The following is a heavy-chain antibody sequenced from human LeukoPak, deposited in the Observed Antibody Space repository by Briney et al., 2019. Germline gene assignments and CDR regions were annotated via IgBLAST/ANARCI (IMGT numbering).Heavy chain of an antibody. CDR2: IYGDGTT. D-gene: IGHD3-10*01. J-gene: IGHJ4*02. Sequence: TGVSLRLSCAASGFTVSSNYMSWVRQAPGKGLDWVSIIYGDGTTYYADSVKGRFTISRDNSKNTVYLQMNSLRAEDTAVYYCATTPRGSGNYFDYWGQGTLVTVSS. CDR1: GFTVSSNY. CDR3: ATTPRGSGNYFDY. V-gene: IGHV3-53*01.